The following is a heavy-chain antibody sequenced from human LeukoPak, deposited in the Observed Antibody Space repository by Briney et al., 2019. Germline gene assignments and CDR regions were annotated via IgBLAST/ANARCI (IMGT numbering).Heavy chain of an antibody. CDR2: ISGSGGST. Sequence: GRSLRLSCAASGFTFSSYAMSWVRQAPGKGLEWVSTISGSGGSTYYADSVKGRFTISRDNSKNTLYLQMNSLRAEDTAVYYCAKGYGSGSSRYYFDYWGQGTLVTVSS. CDR1: GFTFSSYA. CDR3: AKGYGSGSSRYYFDY. V-gene: IGHV3-23*01. J-gene: IGHJ4*02. D-gene: IGHD3-10*01.